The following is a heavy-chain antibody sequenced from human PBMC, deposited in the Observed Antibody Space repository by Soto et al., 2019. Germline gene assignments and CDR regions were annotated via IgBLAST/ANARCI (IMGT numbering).Heavy chain of an antibody. D-gene: IGHD6-13*01. V-gene: IGHV3-21*01. CDR2: VSFDSNYI. J-gene: IGHJ4*02. CDR3: ARERGWQLYFDY. Sequence: LRLSCAASGFTFSSYSMNWVRQAPGKGLEWVSLVSFDSNYIYYADSVKGRFTISRDNAKNSVYLQMNSLRAEDTAVYYCARERGWQLYFDYWGQGALVTVSS. CDR1: GFTFSSYS.